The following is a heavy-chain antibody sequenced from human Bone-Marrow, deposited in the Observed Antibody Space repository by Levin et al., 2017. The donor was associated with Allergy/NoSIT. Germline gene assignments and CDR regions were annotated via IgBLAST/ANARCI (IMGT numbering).Heavy chain of an antibody. J-gene: IGHJ5*02. CDR1: GGSISSYY. CDR2: IYYTGGT. D-gene: IGHD6-13*01. Sequence: NPSETLSLTCTVSGGSISSYYWSWIRHPPGKRLEWIGYIYYTGGTNYNPSLKSRVTISVDTSKSQVSLKLSSVTAADTAVYYCARVTSAAAAGNWFDPWGRGTLVTVSS. CDR3: ARVTSAAAAGNWFDP. V-gene: IGHV4-59*01.